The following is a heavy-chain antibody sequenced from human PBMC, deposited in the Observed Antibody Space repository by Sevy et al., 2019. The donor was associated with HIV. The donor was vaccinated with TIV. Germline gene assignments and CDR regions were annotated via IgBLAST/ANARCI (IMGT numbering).Heavy chain of an antibody. CDR2: IYHSGST. J-gene: IGHJ6*02. CDR1: GYSISSGYY. CDR3: ARTSRFLEWLLPGGPDYGMDV. Sequence: SETLSLTCTVSGYSISSGYYWGWIRQPPGKGLECIGSIYHSGSTYYNPSLKSRVTISVDTSKNQFSLKLSSVTAADTAMYYCARTSRFLEWLLPGGPDYGMDVWGQGTTVTVSS. V-gene: IGHV4-38-2*02. D-gene: IGHD3-3*01.